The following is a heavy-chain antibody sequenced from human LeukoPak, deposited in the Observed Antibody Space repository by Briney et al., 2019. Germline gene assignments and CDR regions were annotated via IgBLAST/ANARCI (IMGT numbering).Heavy chain of an antibody. CDR3: AGTYYYGSGSYYKFDY. Sequence: SVKVSCKASGYTFTSYGISWVRQAPGQGLEWMGRIIPILGIANYAQKFQGRVMITADKSTSTAYMELSSLRSEDTAVYYCAGTYYYGSGSYYKFDYWGQGTLVTVSS. D-gene: IGHD3-10*01. V-gene: IGHV1-69*04. CDR2: IIPILGIA. CDR1: GYTFTSYG. J-gene: IGHJ4*02.